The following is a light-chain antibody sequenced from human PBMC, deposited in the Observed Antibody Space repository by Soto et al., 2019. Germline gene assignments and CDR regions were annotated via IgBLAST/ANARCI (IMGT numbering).Light chain of an antibody. CDR2: EVR. CDR1: SSDVGGYNY. J-gene: IGLJ3*02. V-gene: IGLV2-14*01. CDR3: SSYTGSNTGV. Sequence: QSALTQPAYVSGSPGQSITISCTGTSSDVGGYNYVSWYQQHPGKAPKLMIYEVRNRPSGVSNRFSGSKSGNTASLTISGLQAEDEADYYCSSYTGSNTGVFGGGTKLTVL.